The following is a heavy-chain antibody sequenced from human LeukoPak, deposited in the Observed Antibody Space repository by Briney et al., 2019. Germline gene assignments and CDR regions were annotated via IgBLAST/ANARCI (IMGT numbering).Heavy chain of an antibody. J-gene: IGHJ4*02. CDR1: GFTFTDYY. CDR2: ITNSGTTI. D-gene: IGHD4-17*01. Sequence: GGSLRLSCAASGFTFTDYYMSWIRQAPGKGLEWVSYITNSGTTIYYADSVKGRFTISRDNAKNSLYLEMNSLRAEDTAVYYCAKDRRSRYDYGDYVWDYWGQGTLVTVSS. CDR3: AKDRRSRYDYGDYVWDY. V-gene: IGHV3-11*01.